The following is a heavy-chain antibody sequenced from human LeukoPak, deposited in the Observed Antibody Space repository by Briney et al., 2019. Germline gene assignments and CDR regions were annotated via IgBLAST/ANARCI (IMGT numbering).Heavy chain of an antibody. V-gene: IGHV3-7*01. Sequence: PGGSLRLSCAASGFTFSTYWMAWVRQAPGKGLEWVANIKPDGSEKYYVDSVKGRFAISRDNAKNSLYLQMNSLRDEDTAVYYCAVAAYDHWGQGTPVTVSS. CDR3: AVAAYDH. D-gene: IGHD6-13*01. CDR2: IKPDGSEK. J-gene: IGHJ4*02. CDR1: GFTFSTYW.